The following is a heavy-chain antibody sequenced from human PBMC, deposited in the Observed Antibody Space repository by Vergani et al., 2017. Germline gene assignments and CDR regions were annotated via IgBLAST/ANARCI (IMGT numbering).Heavy chain of an antibody. CDR3: AGGEYDFWSGYYRY. CDR2: MNPNSGNT. CDR1: GYTFNRHD. J-gene: IGHJ4*02. Sequence: QVPLVQSGAEVKTPGASVKVSCKASGYTFNRHDLNWVRQATGQGLEWMGWMNPNSGNTGYAQKFQGRVTMTRNTSISTADMELSSLRSEDTAVYYCAGGEYDFWSGYYRYWGQGTLVTVSS. D-gene: IGHD3-3*01. V-gene: IGHV1-8*01.